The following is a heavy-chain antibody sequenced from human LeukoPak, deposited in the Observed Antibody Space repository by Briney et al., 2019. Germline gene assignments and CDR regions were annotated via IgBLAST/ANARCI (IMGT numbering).Heavy chain of an antibody. Sequence: ASVKVSCKASGYTFTSYDINWVRQATGQGLEWMGWMNPNSGNTGYAQKFQGRVTMTRNTSISTAYMELSSLRSEDTAVYYCATDSPYYDFWSGPVNPWGQGTLVTVSS. CDR2: MNPNSGNT. V-gene: IGHV1-8*01. CDR1: GYTFTSYD. J-gene: IGHJ5*02. CDR3: ATDSPYYDFWSGPVNP. D-gene: IGHD3-3*01.